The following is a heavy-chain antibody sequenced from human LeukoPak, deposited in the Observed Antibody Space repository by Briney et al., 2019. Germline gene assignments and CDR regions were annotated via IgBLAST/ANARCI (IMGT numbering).Heavy chain of an antibody. J-gene: IGHJ6*03. D-gene: IGHD2-2*01. CDR1: GGTFSSYA. V-gene: IGHV1-69*05. CDR3: ARAEDCSSTSCPLGYMDV. Sequence: SVKVSCKASGGTFSSYAISWVRQAPGQGLGWMGGIIPIFGTANYAQKFQGRVTITTDESTSTAYMELSSLRSEDTAVYYCARAEDCSSTSCPLGYMDVWGKGTTVTVSS. CDR2: IIPIFGTA.